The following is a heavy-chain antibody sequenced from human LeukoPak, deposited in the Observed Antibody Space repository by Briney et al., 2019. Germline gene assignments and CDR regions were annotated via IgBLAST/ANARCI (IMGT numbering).Heavy chain of an antibody. CDR1: GYSISSGYY. V-gene: IGHV4-38-2*01. CDR3: ARPYSGRFDY. J-gene: IGHJ4*02. CDR2: IYHSGST. Sequence: SETLSLTCAVSGYSISSGYYWGWIRQPPGKGLEWIGSIYHSGSTYYNPSLKSRVTISGDTSKNQFSLKLSSVTAADTAVYYCARPYSGRFDYWGQGTPVTVSS. D-gene: IGHD1-26*01.